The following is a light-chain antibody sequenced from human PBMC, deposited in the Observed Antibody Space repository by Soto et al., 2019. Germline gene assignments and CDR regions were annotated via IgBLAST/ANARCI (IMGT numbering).Light chain of an antibody. J-gene: IGKJ4*02. Sequence: EIAAKLAPSTLLVSAAYRATISFRASQSVSGYLAWNQQKPGQAPRLLIYDASKRATGIPARSSGSGFGTDFTLTFSCLEPDDFAVYYCQQRSMWSPFG. CDR1: QSVSGY. V-gene: IGKV3-11*01. CDR2: DAS. CDR3: QQRSMWSP.